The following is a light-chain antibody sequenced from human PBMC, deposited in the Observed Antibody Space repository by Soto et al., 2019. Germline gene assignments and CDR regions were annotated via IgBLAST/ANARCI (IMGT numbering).Light chain of an antibody. CDR1: SSNIGAGYD. V-gene: IGLV1-40*01. CDR2: GNS. J-gene: IGLJ2*01. Sequence: QSVLTQPPSVSGAPGQRVTISCTGSSSNIGAGYDVHWYQQLPGTAPKLLIYGNSNRPSGVPDRFSGSKSGTSASLAITGLQAEDEAYYYCQSYDSSLEVVFGGGTKLTVL. CDR3: QSYDSSLEVV.